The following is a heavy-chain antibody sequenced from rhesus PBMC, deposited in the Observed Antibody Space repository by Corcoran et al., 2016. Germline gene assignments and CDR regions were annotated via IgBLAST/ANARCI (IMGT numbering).Heavy chain of an antibody. CDR3: ARDSITGTTRYGLDS. D-gene: IGHD1-26*01. V-gene: IGHV3S18*01. J-gene: IGHJ6*01. CDR2: ISYTGVST. Sequence: EVQLVESGGGLAKPGGSLRLSCAASGFSFSDYYMYWVRQAPGKGLEWVLVISYTGVSTYYADSVKGRFTISRENAKNTLYLQMDSLRAEDTAVYYCARDSITGTTRYGLDSWGQGVVVTVSS. CDR1: GFSFSDYY.